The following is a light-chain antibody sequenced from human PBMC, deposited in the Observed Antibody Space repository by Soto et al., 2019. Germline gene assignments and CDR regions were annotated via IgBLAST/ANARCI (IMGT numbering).Light chain of an antibody. J-gene: IGLJ3*02. Sequence: QAVVTQPPSVSGAPGQRVTISCTESSSNIGAGYDVHWYQQLPGTAPKLLIYGNSNRPSGVPDRFSGSKSGTSASLAITGLQAEDEADYYCRSYDSSLSGWVFGGGTKLTVL. CDR2: GNS. V-gene: IGLV1-40*01. CDR3: RSYDSSLSGWV. CDR1: SSNIGAGYD.